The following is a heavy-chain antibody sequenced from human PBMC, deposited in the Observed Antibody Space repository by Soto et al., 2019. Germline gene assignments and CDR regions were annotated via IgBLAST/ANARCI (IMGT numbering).Heavy chain of an antibody. CDR2: IKQDGSGK. CDR3: AKDLKGHSSSWFLFDY. V-gene: IGHV3-7*01. CDR1: GFTFSSYW. J-gene: IGHJ4*02. Sequence: GGSLRLSCAASGFTFSSYWMSWVRQAPGKGLEWVANIKQDGSGKYYVDSVKGRFTISRDNAKNSLYLQMNSLRAEDTAVYYCAKDLKGHSSSWFLFDYWGQGTLVTVSS. D-gene: IGHD6-13*01.